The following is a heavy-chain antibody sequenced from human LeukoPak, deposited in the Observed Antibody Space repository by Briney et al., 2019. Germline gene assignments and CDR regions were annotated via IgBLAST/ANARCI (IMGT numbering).Heavy chain of an antibody. CDR3: ARPRWGSIDAFDI. V-gene: IGHV4-59*01. J-gene: IGHJ3*02. D-gene: IGHD3-16*01. CDR1: GGSIRRNF. Sequence: SETLSLTCTVSGGSIRRNFWSWIRQPPGKGLEWIGYIYYSGSTNYNPSLRSRVTISVDTSKNRFSLKLSSVTAADTAVYYCARPRWGSIDAFDIWGQGTMVTVSS. CDR2: IYYSGST.